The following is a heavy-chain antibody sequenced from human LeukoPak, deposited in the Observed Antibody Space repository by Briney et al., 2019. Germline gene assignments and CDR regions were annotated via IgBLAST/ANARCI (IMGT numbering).Heavy chain of an antibody. CDR1: GFSFDDYA. J-gene: IGHJ5*01. Sequence: GGSLRLSCAAPGFSFDDYAIHWVRQAPGKGLEWVSLISGDGGSTFYADSVKGRFTISRDNSKNSLYLQMSSLSSGDTALYYCARESDSSGWYDSWGQGTLVTVSS. D-gene: IGHD3-22*01. CDR2: ISGDGGST. CDR3: ARESDSSGWYDS. V-gene: IGHV3-43*02.